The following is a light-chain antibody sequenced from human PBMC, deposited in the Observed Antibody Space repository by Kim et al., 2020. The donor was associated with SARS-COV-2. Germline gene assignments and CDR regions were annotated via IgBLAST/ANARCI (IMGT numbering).Light chain of an antibody. Sequence: CPGVGDTRSCKASQSVSTSYFAWYQHKPGQAAGRLTYCASSRASSIPYSFGVGGSGLDVTLTINRLEPEEFAVYYCQQNGRSPCTFGQGTKVDIK. CDR1: QSVSTSY. J-gene: IGKJ1*01. CDR2: CAS. CDR3: QQNGRSPCT. V-gene: IGKV3-20*01.